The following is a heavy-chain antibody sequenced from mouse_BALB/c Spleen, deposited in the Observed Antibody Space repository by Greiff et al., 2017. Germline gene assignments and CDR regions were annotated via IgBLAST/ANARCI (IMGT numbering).Heavy chain of an antibody. V-gene: IGHV1-9*01. CDR3: ARGNSYYRYPAWFAY. J-gene: IGHJ3*01. Sequence: QVQLQQSGAELMKPGASVKISCKATGYTFSSYWIEWVKQRPGHGLEWIGEILPGSGSTNYNEKFKGKATFTADTSSNTAYMQLSSLTSEDSAVYYCARGNSYYRYPAWFAYWGQGTLVTVSA. CDR1: GYTFSSYW. CDR2: ILPGSGST. D-gene: IGHD2-14*01.